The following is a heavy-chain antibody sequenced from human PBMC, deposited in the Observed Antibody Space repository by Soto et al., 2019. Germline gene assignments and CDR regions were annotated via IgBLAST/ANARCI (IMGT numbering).Heavy chain of an antibody. CDR1: GGSFSGYY. Sequence: SETLSLTCAVYGGSFSGYYWSWSRQPPGKGLEWIGEINHSGSTNYNPSLKSRVTISVDTSKNQFSLKLSSVNAADTAVYYCARVKIVVVTAIRKYNWFDPWGPGTLVTVSS. J-gene: IGHJ5*02. CDR2: INHSGST. CDR3: ARVKIVVVTAIRKYNWFDP. D-gene: IGHD2-21*02. V-gene: IGHV4-34*01.